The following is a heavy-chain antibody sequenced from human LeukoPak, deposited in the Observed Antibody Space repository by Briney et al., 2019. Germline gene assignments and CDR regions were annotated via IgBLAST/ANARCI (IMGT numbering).Heavy chain of an antibody. J-gene: IGHJ4*02. D-gene: IGHD3-16*02. CDR1: GFTFSSYA. CDR3: VKDRVSLGITFGGVIVTNFDY. Sequence: PGGSLRLSCSASGFTFSSYAMHWVRPAPGKGLEYVSAISSNGGSTYYADSVKGRFTISRDNSKNTLYLQMSSLRAEDTAVYYCVKDRVSLGITFGGVIVTNFDYWGQGTLVTVSS. V-gene: IGHV3-64D*06. CDR2: ISSNGGST.